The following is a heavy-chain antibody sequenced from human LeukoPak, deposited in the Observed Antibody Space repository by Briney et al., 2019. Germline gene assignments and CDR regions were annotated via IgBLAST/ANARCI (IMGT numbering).Heavy chain of an antibody. V-gene: IGHV3-23*01. CDR1: GFAFSSYA. J-gene: IGHJ4*02. CDR2: ISSSGGNT. CDR3: AKGYCSSTSCYAAYFDY. Sequence: EESLRLSCAASGFAFSSYAMSWVRRAPGKGLEWVSGISSSGGNTYYADSVKGRFTISRDNSKNTLYLQMNSLRAEDTAVYYCAKGYCSSTSCYAAYFDYWGQGSLVTVSS. D-gene: IGHD2-2*01.